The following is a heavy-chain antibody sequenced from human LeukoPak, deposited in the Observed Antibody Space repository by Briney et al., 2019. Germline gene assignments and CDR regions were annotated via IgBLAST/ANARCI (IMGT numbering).Heavy chain of an antibody. CDR2: IYSSGST. V-gene: IGHV4-4*07. CDR1: GGSTTDYF. CDR3: ARPLARSGWFDP. Sequence: SETLSLTCTVSGGSTTDYFWSWIRQPAGKGLEWIGRIYSSGSTNYNASLKSRVTMSVDTSKNQFSLKLSSVTAADTAVYYCARPLARSGWFDPWGQGTLVTVSS. D-gene: IGHD1-26*01. J-gene: IGHJ5*02.